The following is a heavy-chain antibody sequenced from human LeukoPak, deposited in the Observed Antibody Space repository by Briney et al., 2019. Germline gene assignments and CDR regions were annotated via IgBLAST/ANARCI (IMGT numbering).Heavy chain of an antibody. CDR2: ISGSGDST. CDR3: VKDGGPGYCSSTSCSEYFQH. J-gene: IGHJ1*01. D-gene: IGHD2-2*01. CDR1: GITFSSYG. V-gene: IGHV3-23*01. Sequence: PGGSLRLSCAVSGITFSSYGMSWVRQAPGKGLEWVSAISGSGDSTYYADSVKGRFTISRDNSKNTLFLQMNSLRAEDTAVYCCVKDGGPGYCSSTSCSEYFQHWGQGTLVTVSS.